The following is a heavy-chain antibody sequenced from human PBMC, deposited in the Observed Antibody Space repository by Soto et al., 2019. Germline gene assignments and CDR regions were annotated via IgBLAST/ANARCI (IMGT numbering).Heavy chain of an antibody. CDR1: GYTFTGYY. CDR2: INPNSGGT. V-gene: IGHV1-2*04. J-gene: IGHJ6*02. CDR3: ARGFGSGRGRHYYYYGMDV. D-gene: IGHD3-10*01. Sequence: GASVKVSCKASGYTFTGYYMHWVRQAPGQGLEWMGWINPNSGGTNYAQKFQGWVTMTRDTSISTAYMELSRLRSDDTAVYYCARGFGSGRGRHYYYYGMDVWGQGTTVTVSS.